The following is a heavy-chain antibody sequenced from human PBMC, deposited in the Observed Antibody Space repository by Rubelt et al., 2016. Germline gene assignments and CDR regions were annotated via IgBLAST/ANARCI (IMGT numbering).Heavy chain of an antibody. J-gene: IGHJ4*02. Sequence: QVQLVQSGAEVKKPGASVKVSCKASGYTFTSYGISWVRQAPGQGLEWMGWTSAYNGNTNYARKLRGRGTMTTDRSTGTAYMELRSLRSDDTAVYYWVGGEPADYWGQGTLVTVSS. CDR2: TSAYNGNT. CDR1: GYTFTSYG. CDR3: VGGEPADY. V-gene: IGHV1-18*01. D-gene: IGHD3-10*01.